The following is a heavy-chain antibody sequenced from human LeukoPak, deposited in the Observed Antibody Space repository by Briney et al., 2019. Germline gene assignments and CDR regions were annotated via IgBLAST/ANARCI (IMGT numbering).Heavy chain of an antibody. CDR3: ARDRLVGADTGPIDY. Sequence: GGSLRLSCAASGFTFSSYGMHWVRQAPGKGLEWVAVICNAGSNKYYADSVKGGFTISREHSKNNLHLQMNRRRAEDTAVYYCARDRLVGADTGPIDYWGQGALVSVSS. V-gene: IGHV3-33*01. D-gene: IGHD2-15*01. CDR2: ICNAGSNK. CDR1: GFTFSSYG. J-gene: IGHJ4*02.